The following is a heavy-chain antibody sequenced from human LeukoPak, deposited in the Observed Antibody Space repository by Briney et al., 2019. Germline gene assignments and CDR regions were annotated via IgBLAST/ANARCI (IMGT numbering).Heavy chain of an antibody. CDR2: INPHSGAT. Sequence: ASVKVSCKASGYGFSDVYFNWVRQAPGQGLEWMGWINPHSGATNYAQRFQGRVSMDASIDTAYMELSRLTSDDTAVYYCATSSSVTHTRDPWGQGTLGTVSS. V-gene: IGHV1-2*02. CDR1: GYGFSDVY. J-gene: IGHJ5*02. D-gene: IGHD5/OR15-5a*01. CDR3: ATSSSVTHTRDP.